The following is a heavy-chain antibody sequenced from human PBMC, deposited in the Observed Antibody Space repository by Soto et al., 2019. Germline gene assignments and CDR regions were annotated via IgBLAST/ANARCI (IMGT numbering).Heavy chain of an antibody. D-gene: IGHD3-3*01. CDR3: AKAGGITIFGVVSRVDY. CDR1: GFTFSSYA. CDR2: ISGSGGRT. Sequence: EVQLLESGGGLVQPGGSLRLSCAASGFTFSSYAMSWVRQAPGKGLEWVSAISGSGGRTYYADSVKGLFTISRDNSKNTLYLQMNSLRAEDTAVYYCAKAGGITIFGVVSRVDYWGQGTLVTVS. J-gene: IGHJ4*02. V-gene: IGHV3-23*01.